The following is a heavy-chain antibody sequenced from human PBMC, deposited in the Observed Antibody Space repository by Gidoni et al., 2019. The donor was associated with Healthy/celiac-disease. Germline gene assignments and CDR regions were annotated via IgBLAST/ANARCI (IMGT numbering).Heavy chain of an antibody. V-gene: IGHV3-7*01. CDR1: GFTFTRYW. CDR3: ARDEVPHPYYDFWSGYNYYYYYMDV. CDR2: IKQDGSEK. J-gene: IGHJ6*03. D-gene: IGHD3-3*01. Sequence: EVQLVESGGGLVQPGGSLRLSCASSGFTFTRYWLSWVRPATGKGLEWVANIKQDGSEKYYVDSVKGRFTISRDNAKNSLYLQMNSLRAEDTAVYYCARDEVPHPYYDFWSGYNYYYYYMDVWGKGTTVTVSS.